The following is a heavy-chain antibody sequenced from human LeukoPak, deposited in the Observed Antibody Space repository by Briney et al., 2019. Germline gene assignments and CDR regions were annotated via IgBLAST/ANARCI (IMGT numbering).Heavy chain of an antibody. J-gene: IGHJ3*02. Sequence: GGSLRLSCAASGFTFSSSAMNWVRQAPGKGLEWVSHISGSGGSTYYADSVKGRFTISRDNSKNTVYLQMNSLSVEYTALYQRAKTGITVATICAFDIWGQGTLVTVSS. CDR1: GFTFSSSA. D-gene: IGHD5-12*01. CDR2: ISGSGGST. V-gene: IGHV3-23*01. CDR3: AKTGITVATICAFDI.